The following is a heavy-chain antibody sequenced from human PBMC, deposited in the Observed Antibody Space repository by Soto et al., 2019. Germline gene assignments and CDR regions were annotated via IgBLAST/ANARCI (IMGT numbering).Heavy chain of an antibody. Sequence: GSLRLSCAASGFTFSSYGMHWVRQAPGKGLEWVAVIWYDGSNKYYADSVKGRFTISRDNSKNTLYLQMNSLRAEDTAVYYCARDKERYYYDSSGPSHDYWGQGTLVTVSS. CDR2: IWYDGSNK. D-gene: IGHD3-22*01. CDR1: GFTFSSYG. V-gene: IGHV3-33*01. CDR3: ARDKERYYYDSSGPSHDY. J-gene: IGHJ4*02.